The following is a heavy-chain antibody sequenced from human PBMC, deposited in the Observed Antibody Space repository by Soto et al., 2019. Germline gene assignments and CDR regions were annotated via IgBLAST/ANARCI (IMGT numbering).Heavy chain of an antibody. CDR3: AAAAGSGWYEVYFQH. CDR2: ISGSGGST. Sequence: PGGSLRLSCAASGVTFSIYAMSWFRQAPGKGLEWVSAISGSGGSTYYADSVKGRFTISRDNSKNTLYLQMNSLRAEDTAVYYCAAAAGSGWYEVYFQHWGQGTLVTVSS. J-gene: IGHJ1*01. D-gene: IGHD6-13*01. CDR1: GVTFSIYA. V-gene: IGHV3-23*01.